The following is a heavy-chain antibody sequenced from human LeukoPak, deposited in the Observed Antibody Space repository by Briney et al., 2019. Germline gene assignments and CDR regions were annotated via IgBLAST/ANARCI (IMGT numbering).Heavy chain of an antibody. CDR1: GFTVSSNE. D-gene: IGHD2-2*03. CDR3: AKDQGGYCSSFSCYSGDYGYFQH. Sequence: PGGSLRLSCAASGFTVSSNEMSWVRQAPGKGLEWVSSISGGSTYYADSRKGRFTISRDNSKNTLHLQMNSLRAEDTAVYYCAKDQGGYCSSFSCYSGDYGYFQHWGQGTLVTVSS. V-gene: IGHV3-38-3*01. CDR2: ISGGST. J-gene: IGHJ1*01.